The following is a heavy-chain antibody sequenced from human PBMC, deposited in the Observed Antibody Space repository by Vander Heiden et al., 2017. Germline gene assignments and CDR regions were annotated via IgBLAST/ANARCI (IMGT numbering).Heavy chain of an antibody. Sequence: EVQLVESGGGLVQPGGSLSLSCAASGFTFSRSSMHWVRQAPGKGLEWVSYISSSSSTIYYADSVKGRFTISRDNAKNSLYLQMNSLRAEDTAVYYCASTLGDYFDYWGQGTLVTVSS. D-gene: IGHD2-15*01. CDR1: GFTFSRSS. V-gene: IGHV3-48*01. J-gene: IGHJ4*02. CDR3: ASTLGDYFDY. CDR2: ISSSSSTI.